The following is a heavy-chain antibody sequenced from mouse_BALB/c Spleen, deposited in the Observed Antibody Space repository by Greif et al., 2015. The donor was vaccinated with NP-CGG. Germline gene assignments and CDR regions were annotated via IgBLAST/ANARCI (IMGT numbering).Heavy chain of an antibody. CDR1: GYAFTSYW. Sequence: DLVKPGASVKLSCKASGYAFTSYWINWIKQRPGQGLEWIGRIAPGSGSTYYNEMFKGKATLTVDTSSSTAYIQLSSLSSEDSAVYFCASDYYGSSYNYWGQGTTLTVSS. D-gene: IGHD1-1*01. V-gene: IGHV1S41*01. CDR2: IAPGSGST. CDR3: ASDYYGSSYNY. J-gene: IGHJ2*01.